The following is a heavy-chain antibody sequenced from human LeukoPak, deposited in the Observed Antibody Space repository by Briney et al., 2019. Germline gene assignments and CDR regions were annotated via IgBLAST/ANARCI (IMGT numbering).Heavy chain of an antibody. CDR2: INPNSGGT. CDR1: GYTFTAYY. Sequence: ASVKVSCKASGYTFTAYYMHWVRQAPGQGLEWMGWINPNSGGTNYAQKFQGRVTMTRDTSISTAYMELSRLRSDDTAVFYCARDYYDSSGYGSCDYWGQGTLVTVSS. CDR3: ARDYYDSSGYGSCDY. J-gene: IGHJ4*02. D-gene: IGHD3-22*01. V-gene: IGHV1-2*02.